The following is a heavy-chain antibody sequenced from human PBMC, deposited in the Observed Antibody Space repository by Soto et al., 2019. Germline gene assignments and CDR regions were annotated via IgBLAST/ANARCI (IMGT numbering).Heavy chain of an antibody. CDR3: ARHVTSYSKVINYYYGMDV. J-gene: IGHJ6*02. CDR1: GYSFTSYW. Sequence: PGESLKISCKGSGYSFTSYWIGWVRQMPGKGLEWMGIIYPGDSDTRYSPSFQGQVTISADKSISTAYLQWSGLKASDTAMYYCARHVTSYSKVINYYYGMDVWGQGTTVTVSS. V-gene: IGHV5-51*01. CDR2: IYPGDSDT. D-gene: IGHD4-4*01.